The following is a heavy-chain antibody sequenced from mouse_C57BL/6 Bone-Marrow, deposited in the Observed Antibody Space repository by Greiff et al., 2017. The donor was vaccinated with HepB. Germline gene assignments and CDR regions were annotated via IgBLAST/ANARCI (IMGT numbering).Heavy chain of an antibody. D-gene: IGHD2-10*02. CDR2: ISYDGSN. V-gene: IGHV3-6*01. J-gene: IGHJ3*01. CDR1: GYSITSGYY. Sequence: EVKLMESGPGLVKPSQSLSLTCSVTGYSITSGYYWNWIRQFPGNKLEWMGYISYDGSNNYNPSLKNRISITRDTSKNQFFLKLNSVTTEDTATYYCARDGYGNYEAWFAYWGQGTLVTVSA. CDR3: ARDGYGNYEAWFAY.